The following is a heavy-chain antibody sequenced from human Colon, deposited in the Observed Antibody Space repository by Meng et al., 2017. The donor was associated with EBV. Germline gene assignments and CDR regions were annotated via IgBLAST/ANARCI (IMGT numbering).Heavy chain of an antibody. V-gene: IGHV4-39*01. CDR3: VRSSAWVRTGFDP. CDR2: IGHSGFT. CDR1: GGSISTSGYY. Sequence: QSQLQESGPGLVKPSEALSLTCSVSGGSISTSGYYWGWIRQPPGKGLEWIGSIGHSGFTYYTPSLKSRVAVSLDTSKSQFSLMLTSVTAADTAVYYCVRSSAWVRTGFDPGGQGTLVTVSS. D-gene: IGHD6-19*01. J-gene: IGHJ5*02.